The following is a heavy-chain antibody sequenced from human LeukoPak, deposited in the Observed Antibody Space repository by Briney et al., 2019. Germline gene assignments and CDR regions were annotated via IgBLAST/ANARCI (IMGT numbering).Heavy chain of an antibody. D-gene: IGHD4-17*01. CDR1: GFTFSNYA. CDR2: ISYDGGNK. CDR3: ASSAVTTEDTVDC. Sequence: GGSLRLSCAASGFTFSNYAMHWVRQAPGKGLEWVAVISYDGGNKYYADSVQGRFTISRDNSKNTLYLQMNSLSSEDTAVYYCASSAVTTEDTVDCWGQGTLVTVSS. J-gene: IGHJ4*02. V-gene: IGHV3-30*04.